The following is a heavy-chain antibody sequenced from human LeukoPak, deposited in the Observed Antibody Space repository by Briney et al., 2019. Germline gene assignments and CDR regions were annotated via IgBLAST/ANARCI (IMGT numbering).Heavy chain of an antibody. CDR1: GGSISSDH. J-gene: IGHJ5*02. D-gene: IGHD1-14*01. V-gene: IGHV4-59*01. CDR3: ASLPIDSSTGTFGWFDP. CDR2: ISYSGST. Sequence: SETLSLTCTVSGGSISSDHWTWIRQPPGTGLEWIARISYSGSTNYNPSLKSRVTISLDSSKNQFSLRLSSVTPADTAAYYCASLPIDSSTGTFGWFDPWGQGTLVTVSS.